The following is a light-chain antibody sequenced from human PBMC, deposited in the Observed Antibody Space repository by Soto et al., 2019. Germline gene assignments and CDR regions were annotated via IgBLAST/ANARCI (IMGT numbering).Light chain of an antibody. CDR1: QSVSSSY. J-gene: IGKJ1*01. Sequence: EIVLTQSPGTLSLSPGERATLSCRASQSVSSSYLAWYQQKPGQAPRLLIYGASSRATGIPDRFSGSGSGTGFTLTISRLEPEDFAVYYCQHYGSPPWTFGQGTKVDIK. CDR3: QHYGSPPWT. V-gene: IGKV3-20*01. CDR2: GAS.